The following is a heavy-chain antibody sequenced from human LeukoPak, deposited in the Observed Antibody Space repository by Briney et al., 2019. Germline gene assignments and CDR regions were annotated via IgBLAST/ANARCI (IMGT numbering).Heavy chain of an antibody. Sequence: SETLSLTCAVYGGSFSGYYWSWIRQPPGKGLEWIGEINHSGSTNYNPSLKSRVTISVDTSKNQFSLKLTSVTAADTAVYYCARVYYSNSYDYWYFDLWGRGTLVTVSS. J-gene: IGHJ2*01. V-gene: IGHV4-34*01. CDR1: GGSFSGYY. CDR2: INHSGST. CDR3: ARVYYSNSYDYWYFDL. D-gene: IGHD6-13*01.